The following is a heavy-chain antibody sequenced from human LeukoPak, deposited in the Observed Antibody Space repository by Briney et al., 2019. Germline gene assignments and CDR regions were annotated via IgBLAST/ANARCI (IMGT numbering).Heavy chain of an antibody. J-gene: IGHJ4*02. D-gene: IGHD3-22*01. CDR2: IYYSGST. V-gene: IGHV4-59*01. CDR3: ARDRAYYYDSSEXXXDY. Sequence: PSETLSLTCTVSGGSISSYYWSWIRQPPGKGLEWIGYIYYSGSTNYNPSLKSRVTISVDTSKNQFSLKLSSVTAADTAVYYCARDRAYYYDSSEXXXDYXXXXXXVTV. CDR1: GGSISSYY.